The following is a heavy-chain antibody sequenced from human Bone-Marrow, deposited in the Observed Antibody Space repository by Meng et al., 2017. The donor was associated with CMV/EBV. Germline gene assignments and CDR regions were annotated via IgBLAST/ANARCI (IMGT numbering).Heavy chain of an antibody. Sequence: GESLKISCAASGFTFSSYEMNWVRQAPGKGLEWVSYISSSGSTIYYADSVKGRFTISRDNAKNSLYLQMNSLRAEDTAVYYCARDSGRRYDFWSSPDNPRSDYWGQGTLVTVSS. J-gene: IGHJ4*02. V-gene: IGHV3-48*03. CDR2: ISSSGSTI. CDR3: ARDSGRRYDFWSSPDNPRSDY. CDR1: GFTFSSYE. D-gene: IGHD3-3*01.